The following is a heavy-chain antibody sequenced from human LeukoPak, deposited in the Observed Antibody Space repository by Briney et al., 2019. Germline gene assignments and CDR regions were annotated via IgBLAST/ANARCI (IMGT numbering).Heavy chain of an antibody. CDR1: GGSISSYY. D-gene: IGHD6-6*01. CDR3: ARGSIAARPFYY. J-gene: IGHJ4*02. V-gene: IGHV4-59*12. CDR2: IYYSGST. Sequence: PSETLSLTCTVSGGSISSYYWSWIRQPPGKGLEWIGYIYYSGSTNYNPSLKSRVTISVDTSKNQFSLKLSSVTAADTAVYYCARGSIAARPFYYWGQGTLVTVSS.